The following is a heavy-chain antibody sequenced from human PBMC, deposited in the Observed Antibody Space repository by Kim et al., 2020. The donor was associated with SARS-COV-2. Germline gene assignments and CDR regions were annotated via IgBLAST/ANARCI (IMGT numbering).Heavy chain of an antibody. CDR3: ARGRYVWGSYRRNVFDY. J-gene: IGHJ4*02. V-gene: IGHV4-34*01. Sequence: LKSRVTIAVDTSKNQFSLKLGSVDAADTAVYYCARGRYVWGSYRRNVFDYWGQGTLVTVSS. D-gene: IGHD3-16*02.